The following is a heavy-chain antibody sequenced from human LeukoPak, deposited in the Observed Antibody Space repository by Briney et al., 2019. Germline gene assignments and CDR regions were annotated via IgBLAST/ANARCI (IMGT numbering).Heavy chain of an antibody. J-gene: IGHJ4*02. V-gene: IGHV3-23*01. Sequence: QPGGSLRLSCAASGFTFSTFAMIWVRQPPGKGLVWVSGIGGSGDRTYYADSVKGRFSISRDNSKNTLYLQINSLRVEDTAVYYCAKDMRMASFEHWGRGTQVTVSS. CDR1: GFTFSTFA. CDR3: AKDMRMASFEH. D-gene: IGHD5-24*01. CDR2: IGGSGDRT.